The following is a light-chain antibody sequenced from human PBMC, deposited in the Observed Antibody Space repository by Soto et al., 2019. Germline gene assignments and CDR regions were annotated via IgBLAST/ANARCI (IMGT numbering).Light chain of an antibody. CDR3: CSYAGSGYV. CDR1: SSDVGSYNL. CDR2: EGI. J-gene: IGLJ1*01. V-gene: IGLV2-23*01. Sequence: QSVLTQPASVSGSPGQSITISCTGTSSDVGSYNLVSWYQQHPGKAPKLMIYEGIKRPSGVSNRFSGSKSGNTASLTISGLQAEDEADYYCCSYAGSGYVFGTGTKLTVL.